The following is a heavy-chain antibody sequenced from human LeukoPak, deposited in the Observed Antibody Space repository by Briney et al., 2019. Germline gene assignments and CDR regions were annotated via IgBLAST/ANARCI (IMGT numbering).Heavy chain of an antibody. J-gene: IGHJ3*02. CDR2: IKQDGSEK. CDR1: GFTFSSYW. V-gene: IGHV3-7*01. CDR3: ARGGYYDSSGFDAFDI. D-gene: IGHD3-22*01. Sequence: GGSLRLSCAASGFTFSSYWMSWARQAPGKGLEWVANIKQDGSEKYYVDSVKGRFTISRDNAKNSLYLQMNSLRAEDTAVYYCARGGYYDSSGFDAFDIWGQGTMVTVSS.